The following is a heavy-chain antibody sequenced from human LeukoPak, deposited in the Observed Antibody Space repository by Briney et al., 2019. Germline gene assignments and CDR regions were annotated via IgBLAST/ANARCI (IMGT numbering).Heavy chain of an antibody. J-gene: IGHJ4*02. CDR3: TRDPSNSGSYSRLDY. CDR1: GFTFSSYG. Sequence: PGGSLRLSCAASGFTFSSYGMSWVRQAPGKGLEWVSSLSTSSIYIYYADSVKGRFTISRDNAKNSLYLQMNSLRAEDTALYYCTRDPSNSGSYSRLDYWGQGTLVTVSS. D-gene: IGHD1-26*01. CDR2: LSTSSIYI. V-gene: IGHV3-21*01.